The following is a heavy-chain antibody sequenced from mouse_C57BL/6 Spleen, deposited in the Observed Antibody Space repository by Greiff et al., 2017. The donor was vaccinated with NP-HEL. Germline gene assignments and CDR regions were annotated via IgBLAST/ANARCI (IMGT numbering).Heavy chain of an antibody. J-gene: IGHJ4*01. V-gene: IGHV5-9-1*02. CDR3: TRGHYYGSFYAMDY. CDR2: ISSGGDYI. CDR1: GFTFSSYA. D-gene: IGHD1-2*01. Sequence: EVKLVESGEGLVKPGGSLKLSCAASGFTFSSYAMSWVRQTPEKRLEWVAYISSGGDYIYYADTVKGRFTISRDNARNTLYLQMSSLKSEDTAMYYCTRGHYYGSFYAMDYWGQGTSVTVSS.